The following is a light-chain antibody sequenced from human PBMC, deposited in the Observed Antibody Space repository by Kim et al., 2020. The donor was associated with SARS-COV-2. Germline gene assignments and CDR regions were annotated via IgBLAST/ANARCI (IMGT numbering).Light chain of an antibody. Sequence: LTQPASVSGSPGQSITISCTGTSSDVGGYNYVSWYQQHPGKAPKLMMHDVSKRPSGVPNRFSGSKSGNTASLTISGLQAEDEADYYCSSYTTSNHAVFGGGTQLTVL. CDR1: SSDVGGYNY. V-gene: IGLV2-14*01. CDR3: SSYTTSNHAV. CDR2: DVS. J-gene: IGLJ2*01.